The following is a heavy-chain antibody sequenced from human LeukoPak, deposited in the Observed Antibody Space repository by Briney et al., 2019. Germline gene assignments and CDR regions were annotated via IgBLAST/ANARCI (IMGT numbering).Heavy chain of an antibody. J-gene: IGHJ6*03. CDR2: IYYSGST. D-gene: IGHD6-13*01. CDR1: GGSISSSSYY. V-gene: IGHV4-39*07. CDR3: ARTLIAAATPYYYYYMDV. Sequence: PSETLSLTCTVSGGSISSSSYYWGWIRQPPGKGLEWIGSIYYSGSTYYNPSLKSRVTISVDTSKNQFSLKLSSVTAADTAVYYCARTLIAAATPYYYYYMDVWGKGTTVTISS.